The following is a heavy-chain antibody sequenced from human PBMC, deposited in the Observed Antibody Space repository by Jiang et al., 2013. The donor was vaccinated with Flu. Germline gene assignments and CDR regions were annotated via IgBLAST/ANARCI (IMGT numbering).Heavy chain of an antibody. D-gene: IGHD5-12*01. CDR3: ARDNPLVTTDAFDI. Sequence: SGAEVKKPGASVKVSCKASGNTFSSYYMHWVRQAPGQGLEWMGIINPSGGSTTYAQKFQGRVTMTRDTSTSTVYMELSSLRSEDTAVYYCARDNPLVTTDAFDIWGQGTMVTVSS. CDR1: GNTFSSYY. V-gene: IGHV1-46*01. J-gene: IGHJ3*02. CDR2: INPSGGST.